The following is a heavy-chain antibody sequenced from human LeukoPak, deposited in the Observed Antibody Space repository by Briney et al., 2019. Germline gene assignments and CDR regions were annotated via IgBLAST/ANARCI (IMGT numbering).Heavy chain of an antibody. D-gene: IGHD1-14*01. CDR3: ARNQRRLDY. CDR1: GFTFSTYW. Sequence: PGGSLRLSCAASGFTFSTYWMSWVRQAPGKGLELVANIKQDGSEKYYVDSVKGRFTISRDNAKNSLYLQVNSLRAEDTAVYYCARNQRRLDYWGQGILVTVFS. J-gene: IGHJ4*02. V-gene: IGHV3-7*01. CDR2: IKQDGSEK.